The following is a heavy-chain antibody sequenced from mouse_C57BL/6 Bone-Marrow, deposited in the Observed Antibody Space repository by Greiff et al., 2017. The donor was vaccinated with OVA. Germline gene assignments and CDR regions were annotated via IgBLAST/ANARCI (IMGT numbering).Heavy chain of an antibody. CDR1: GYTFTSYW. J-gene: IGHJ4*01. V-gene: IGHV1-74*01. D-gene: IGHD4-1*01. Sequence: QVQLQQPGAELVKPGASVKVSCKASGYTFTSYWMHWVKQRPGQGLEWIGRIHLSDSDTNYNQKFKGKATLTVDKSSSAAYMQLSSLTSEDSAVYYCAMQPPRLTGSYYAMDYWGQGTSVTVAS. CDR3: AMQPPRLTGSYYAMDY. CDR2: IHLSDSDT.